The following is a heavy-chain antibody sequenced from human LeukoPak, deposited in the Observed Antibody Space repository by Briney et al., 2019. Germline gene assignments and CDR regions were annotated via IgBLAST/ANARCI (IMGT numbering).Heavy chain of an antibody. J-gene: IGHJ5*02. D-gene: IGHD5-24*01. CDR2: ITISGHTK. V-gene: IGHV3-48*03. Sequence: GGSLRLSCAASGFDLSTYEMNWVRQARGKGREWIADITISGHTKNYADSVKGRFSISRDNARTSLYLQMHSLRVEDTGVYYCARGDPHADLWGQGTLVTVSS. CDR3: ARGDPHADL. CDR1: GFDLSTYE.